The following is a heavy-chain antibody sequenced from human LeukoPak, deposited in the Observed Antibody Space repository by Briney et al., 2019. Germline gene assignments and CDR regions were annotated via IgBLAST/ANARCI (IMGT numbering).Heavy chain of an antibody. CDR3: ARLVVTAIRTNWFDP. CDR1: GGSISSSSYY. J-gene: IGHJ5*02. CDR2: IYYSGST. Sequence: PSETLSLTCTVPGGSISSSSYYWGWIRQPPGKGLEWIGSIYYSGSTYYNPSLKSRVTISVDTSKNQFSLKLSSVTAADTAVYYCARLVVTAIRTNWFDPWGQGTLVTVSS. D-gene: IGHD2-21*02. V-gene: IGHV4-39*01.